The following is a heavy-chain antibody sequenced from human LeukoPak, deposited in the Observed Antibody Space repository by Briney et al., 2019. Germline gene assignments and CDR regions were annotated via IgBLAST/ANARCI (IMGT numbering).Heavy chain of an antibody. CDR3: ARGGYCSSTSCYPHYYYYMDV. J-gene: IGHJ6*03. D-gene: IGHD2-2*01. Sequence: ASETLSLTCTVSGGSISSYYWSWIRQPPGKGLEWIGYIYYSGSTNYNPSLKSRVTISVDTSKNQFSLKLNSVTAADTAVYYCARGGYCSSTSCYPHYYYYMDVWGKGTTVTISS. CDR1: GGSISSYY. CDR2: IYYSGST. V-gene: IGHV4-59*12.